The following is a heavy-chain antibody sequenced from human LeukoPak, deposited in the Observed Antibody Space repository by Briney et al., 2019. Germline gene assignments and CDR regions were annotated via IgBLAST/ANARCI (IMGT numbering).Heavy chain of an antibody. CDR1: GASISTYH. V-gene: IGHV4-34*01. J-gene: IGHJ6*03. CDR2: VHHSGST. D-gene: IGHD3-22*01. Sequence: PSETLSLTCSVSGASISTYHWSWIRQPPGKGLEWIGEVHHSGSTNYNPSLKSRVTISVDTSKSQFSLNLSSVTAADTAVYYCARGRTPRRTYYYDSSAYFGMDVWGKGTTVTVSS. CDR3: ARGRTPRRTYYYDSSAYFGMDV.